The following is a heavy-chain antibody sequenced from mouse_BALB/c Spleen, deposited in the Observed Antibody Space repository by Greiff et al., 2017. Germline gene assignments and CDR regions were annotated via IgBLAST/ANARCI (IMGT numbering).Heavy chain of an antibody. V-gene: IGHV2-4-1*01. Sequence: VMLVESGPGLVQPSQSLSITCTVSGFSLTSYGVHWVRQSPGKGLEWLGVIWSGGSTDYNAAFISRLSISKDNSKSQVFLKMNSLQTDDTARYYCARDQLGLDYWGQGTTLTVSS. CDR3: ARDQLGLDY. D-gene: IGHD4-1*02. CDR2: IWSGGST. CDR1: GFSLTSYG. J-gene: IGHJ2*01.